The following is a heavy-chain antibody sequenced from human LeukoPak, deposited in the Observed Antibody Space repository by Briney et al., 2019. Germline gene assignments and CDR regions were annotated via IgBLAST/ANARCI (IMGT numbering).Heavy chain of an antibody. CDR2: IKQDGSEK. D-gene: IGHD2-2*01. CDR3: AKGRKYCSSTSCSNWFDP. J-gene: IGHJ5*02. CDR1: GFTFSSYW. V-gene: IGHV3-7*03. Sequence: GGSLRLSCAASGFTFSSYWMSWVRQAPGKGLEWVANIKQDGSEKYYADSVKGRFTISRDNAKNSLYLQMNSLRAEDTALYYCAKGRKYCSSTSCSNWFDPWGQGTLVTVSS.